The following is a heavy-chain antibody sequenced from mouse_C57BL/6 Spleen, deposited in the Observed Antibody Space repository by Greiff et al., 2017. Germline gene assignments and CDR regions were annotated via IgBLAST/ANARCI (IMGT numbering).Heavy chain of an antibody. CDR3: TRLGYSSYDAMDY. CDR2: IYPGNSDT. V-gene: IGHV1-5*01. Sequence: EVQLQQSGTVLARPGASVKMSCKTSGYTFTSYWMHWVKQRPGQGLEWIGAIYPGNSDTSYNQKFKGKAKLTAVTSASTAYMERSSLTNEDSAVYCCTRLGYSSYDAMDYWGQGTSVTVSA. D-gene: IGHD2-5*01. J-gene: IGHJ4*01. CDR1: GYTFTSYW.